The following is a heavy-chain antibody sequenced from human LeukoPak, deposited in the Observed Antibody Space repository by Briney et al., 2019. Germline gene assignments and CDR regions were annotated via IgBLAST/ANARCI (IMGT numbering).Heavy chain of an antibody. V-gene: IGHV4-39*07. Sequence: SETLSLTCTVSGGSISSSSYYWGWIRQPPGKGLEWIGSIYYSGSTYYNPSLKSRVTISVDTSKNQFSLKLSSVTAADTAVYYCARTPPVLVVVPENWFDPWGQGTLVTVSS. CDR3: ARTPPVLVVVPENWFDP. CDR2: IYYSGST. D-gene: IGHD2-2*01. J-gene: IGHJ5*02. CDR1: GGSISSSSYY.